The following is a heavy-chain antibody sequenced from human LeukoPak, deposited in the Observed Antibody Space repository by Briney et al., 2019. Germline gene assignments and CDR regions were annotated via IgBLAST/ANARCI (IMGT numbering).Heavy chain of an antibody. Sequence: GGSLRLSCEGSGFTFSNYNMNWVRQLPGNRLEWVSSISPTSTYLDYADSVKGRFTISRDNAKNSLYLQMNSLRAEDTAVYYCAELGITMIGGVWGKGTTVTISS. J-gene: IGHJ6*04. V-gene: IGHV3-21*01. D-gene: IGHD3-10*02. CDR1: GFTFSNYN. CDR3: AELGITMIGGV. CDR2: ISPTSTYL.